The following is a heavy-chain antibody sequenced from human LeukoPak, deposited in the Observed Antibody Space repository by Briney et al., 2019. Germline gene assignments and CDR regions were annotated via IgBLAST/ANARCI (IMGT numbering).Heavy chain of an antibody. J-gene: IGHJ4*02. Sequence: PGGSLRLSCAASGFTFTNNFMSWVRQVPGKGLEWVANIKQDGSETTYADSVRGRFTIFRDNAKDSVYLQMNSLRAEDTAVYYCAREAWRGYDFSVWGQGTLVTVSS. CDR2: IKQDGSET. CDR1: GFTFTNNF. CDR3: AREAWRGYDFSV. V-gene: IGHV3-7*01. D-gene: IGHD3-3*01.